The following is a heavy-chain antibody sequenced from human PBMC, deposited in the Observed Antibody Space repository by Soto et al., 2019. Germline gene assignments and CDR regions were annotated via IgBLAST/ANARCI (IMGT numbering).Heavy chain of an antibody. J-gene: IGHJ6*02. CDR2: IYYSGST. D-gene: IGHD1-26*01. CDR1: GGSISSGDYY. CDR3: ASVPHQFYHGSYYYGMDV. Sequence: SETLSLTCTVSGGSISSGDYYWSWIRQPPGKGLEWIGYIYYSGSTYYNPSLKSRVTISVDTSKNQLSLKLSSVTAADTAVYYCASVPHQFYHGSYYYGMDVWGQGTTVTVSS. V-gene: IGHV4-30-4*01.